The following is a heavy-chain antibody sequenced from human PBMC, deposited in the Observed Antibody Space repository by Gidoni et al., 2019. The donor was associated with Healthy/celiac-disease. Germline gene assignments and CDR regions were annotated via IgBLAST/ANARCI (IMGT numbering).Heavy chain of an antibody. D-gene: IGHD3-3*01. CDR1: GGSISSSSSY. V-gene: IGHV4-39*01. CDR2: IYYSGST. CDR3: ASRPLRFLEWSNPHFDY. J-gene: IGHJ4*02. Sequence: QLQLQESGPGLVKPSATLSLTCTVSGGSISSSSSYWGWIRQPPGKGLEWIGSIYYSGSTSYNPSLKSRVTIAVDTSKNQFSLKLSSVTAADTAVYYCASRPLRFLEWSNPHFDYWGQGTLVTVSS.